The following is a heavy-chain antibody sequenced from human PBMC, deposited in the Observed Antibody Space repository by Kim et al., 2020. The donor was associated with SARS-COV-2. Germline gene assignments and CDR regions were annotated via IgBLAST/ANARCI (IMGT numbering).Heavy chain of an antibody. CDR2: ISGGGST. D-gene: IGHD4-17*01. CDR3: AKSLYGGCDY. V-gene: IGHV3-23*01. Sequence: GGSLRLSCGASGFTFSTYAMSWVRQAPGKGLEWVSGISGGGSTNYADSVKGRFSISRDNSRNMVYLQMNNLRVEDTAVYYCAKSLYGGCDYWGQGTLVT. J-gene: IGHJ4*02. CDR1: GFTFSTYA.